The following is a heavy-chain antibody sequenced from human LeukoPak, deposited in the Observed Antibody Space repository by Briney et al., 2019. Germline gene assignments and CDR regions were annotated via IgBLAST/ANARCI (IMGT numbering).Heavy chain of an antibody. V-gene: IGHV5-51*01. CDR1: GYSFTSYW. CDR2: IYPGDYDT. J-gene: IGHJ4*02. Sequence: GESLKISGKGSGYSFTSYWIGWARQLPGKGLEWMGIIYPGDYDTRYSPSFQGQVTISADKSTSTAYLQWSSPKASDTAMYYCARRNYGDSGGYFDYWGQGTLVTVSS. D-gene: IGHD4-17*01. CDR3: ARRNYGDSGGYFDY.